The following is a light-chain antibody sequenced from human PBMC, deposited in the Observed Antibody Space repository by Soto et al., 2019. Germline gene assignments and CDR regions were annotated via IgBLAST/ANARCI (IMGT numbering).Light chain of an antibody. CDR1: QSFRRL. V-gene: IGKV3-11*01. J-gene: IGKJ5*01. CDR3: QQRHMWPIT. Sequence: EVVLSPSPVTLSLSPGEKTTPSCMASQSFRRLLAWYQQKPGQAPRLLIYDAYNRATGIPPRFSGSGSGTDFTLTISSLEPEDSAVYYCQQRHMWPITFGQGTRLEIK. CDR2: DAY.